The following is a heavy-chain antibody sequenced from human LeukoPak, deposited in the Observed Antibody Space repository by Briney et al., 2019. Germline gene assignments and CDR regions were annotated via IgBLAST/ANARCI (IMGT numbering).Heavy chain of an antibody. CDR3: TTAESELLWFGELFYFDY. J-gene: IGHJ4*02. CDR2: IKSKTDGGTT. D-gene: IGHD3-10*01. CDR1: GFTFSNAW. Sequence: GGSLRLSCAASGFTFSNAWMSWVRQAPGKGLEWVGRIKSKTDGGTTDYAAPVKGRFTISRDDSKNPLYLQMNSLKTEDTAVYYCTTAESELLWFGELFYFDYWGQGTLVTVSS. V-gene: IGHV3-15*01.